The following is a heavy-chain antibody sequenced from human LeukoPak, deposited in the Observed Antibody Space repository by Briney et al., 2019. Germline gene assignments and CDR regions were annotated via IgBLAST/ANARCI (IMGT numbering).Heavy chain of an antibody. CDR2: ISGSGGST. CDR1: GFTFSTYG. V-gene: IGHV3-23*01. CDR3: GRDLSYFDY. J-gene: IGHJ4*02. Sequence: PGGTLRLSCAASGFTFSTYGMSWVRQAPGKGLEWVSAISGSGGSTYYADSVKGRFTISRDNAKNSVYLQMNNLRAEDTAIYYCGRDLSYFDYWGQGILVTVSS.